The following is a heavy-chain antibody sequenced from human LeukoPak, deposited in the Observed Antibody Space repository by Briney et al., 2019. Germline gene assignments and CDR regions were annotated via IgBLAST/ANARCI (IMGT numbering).Heavy chain of an antibody. CDR1: GYTFTSYG. V-gene: IGHV1-18*01. D-gene: IGHD6-13*01. Sequence: ASVKVSCKASGYTFTSYGISWVRQAPGQGLEWMGWISAYNGNTNYAQKLQGRVTMTTDTSTSTAYMELRSLRSDDTAVYYCARDPSKYSSSWSEGRDWFDPWGQGTLVTVSS. CDR2: ISAYNGNT. J-gene: IGHJ5*02. CDR3: ARDPSKYSSSWSEGRDWFDP.